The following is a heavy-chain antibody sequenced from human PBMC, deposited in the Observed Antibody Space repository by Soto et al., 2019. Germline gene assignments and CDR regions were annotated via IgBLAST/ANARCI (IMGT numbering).Heavy chain of an antibody. CDR3: TRDPLDIVVGDYYYYGMDV. V-gene: IGHV3-49*03. Sequence: SLRLSCTASGFTFGDYAMSWFRQAPGKGLEWVGFIRSKAYGGTTEYAASVKGRFTISRDDSKSIAYLQMNSLKTEDTAVYYCTRDPLDIVVGDYYYYGMDVWGQGTTVTVS. CDR1: GFTFGDYA. D-gene: IGHD2-15*01. J-gene: IGHJ6*02. CDR2: IRSKAYGGTT.